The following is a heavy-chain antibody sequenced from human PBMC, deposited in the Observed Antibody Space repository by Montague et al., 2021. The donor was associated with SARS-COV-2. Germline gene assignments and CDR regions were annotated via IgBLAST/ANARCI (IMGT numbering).Heavy chain of an antibody. D-gene: IGHD6-13*01. CDR1: GGSINYYY. V-gene: IGHV4-4*07. CDR2: IYSSGNA. J-gene: IGHJ4*02. CDR3: ARGDHPQSGSWYFFDT. Sequence: SETLSLTCTVSGGSINYYYWHWLRQSAAKGLEWIGRIYSSGNANYSPSLKSRATMSVDTSQNQFSLKLNSLTAADTAVYYCARGDHPQSGSWYFFDTWGQGALVTVSS.